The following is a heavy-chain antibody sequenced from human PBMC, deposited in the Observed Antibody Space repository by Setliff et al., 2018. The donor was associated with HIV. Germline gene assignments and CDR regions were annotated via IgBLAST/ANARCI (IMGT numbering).Heavy chain of an antibody. D-gene: IGHD3-3*01. CDR1: GFTFSSYA. Sequence: GGSLRLSCAASGFTFSSYAMSWVRQAPGKGLEWVSAISGSGGSTYYADSVKGRFTISRDNSKNTLYLQMNSLRAEDTALYYCARDETYNSFWSGYSFDYWGQGTLVTVSS. J-gene: IGHJ4*02. CDR2: ISGSGGST. CDR3: ARDETYNSFWSGYSFDY. V-gene: IGHV3-23*01.